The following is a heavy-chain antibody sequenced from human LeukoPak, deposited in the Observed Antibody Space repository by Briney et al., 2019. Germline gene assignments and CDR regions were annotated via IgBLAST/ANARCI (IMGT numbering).Heavy chain of an antibody. J-gene: IGHJ4*02. V-gene: IGHV4-59*12. D-gene: IGHD2-2*03. CDR3: AAGYCSSTSCPFDY. Sequence: SETLSLTCTVSGGSISSYYWSWIRQPPGKGLEWIGYICYSGSTNYNPSLKSRVTISVDTSKNQFSLKLSSVTAADTAVYYCAAGYCSSTSCPFDYWGQGTLVTVSS. CDR1: GGSISSYY. CDR2: ICYSGST.